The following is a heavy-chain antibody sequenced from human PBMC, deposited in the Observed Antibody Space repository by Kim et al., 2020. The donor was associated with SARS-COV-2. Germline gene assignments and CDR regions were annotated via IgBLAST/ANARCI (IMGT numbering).Heavy chain of an antibody. V-gene: IGHV1-69*13. CDR3: ARARLNQYSSSYWGYFDY. CDR2: IIPIFGTA. D-gene: IGHD6-6*01. Sequence: SVKVSCKASGGTFSSYAISWVRQAPGQGLEWMGGIIPIFGTANYAQKFQGRVTITADESTSTAYMELSSLRSEDTAVYYCARARLNQYSSSYWGYFDYWGQGTLVTVSS. CDR1: GGTFSSYA. J-gene: IGHJ4*02.